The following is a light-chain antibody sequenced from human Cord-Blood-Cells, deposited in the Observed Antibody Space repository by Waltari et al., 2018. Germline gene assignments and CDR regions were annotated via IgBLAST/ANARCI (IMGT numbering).Light chain of an antibody. Sequence: HALLTQPSSPSASPGALARITSSLRTAINVGTYRINWYQQKPGSPPQYLLRYKTDADKQQGPGVPSRCSGSKDASANAGMFLISGLPSEDGAGDCGMIWHTGAWVFGGGTKLTVL. CDR2: YKTDADK. J-gene: IGLJ3*02. CDR1: TAINVGTYR. V-gene: IGLV5-45*02. CDR3: MIWHTGAWV.